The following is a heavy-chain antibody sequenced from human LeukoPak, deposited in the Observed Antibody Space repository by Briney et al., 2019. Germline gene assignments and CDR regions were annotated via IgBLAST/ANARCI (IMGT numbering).Heavy chain of an antibody. Sequence: GGSLRLSCAASGFTFSSYHINWVRQAPGKGLEWVPSISYNSENIYYADSVKGRFTISRDNAKNSLYLQMNSLRAEDTAVYYCARGLCGGDCYDYWGQGTLVTVSS. CDR1: GFTFSSYH. CDR3: ARGLCGGDCYDY. V-gene: IGHV3-21*01. D-gene: IGHD2-21*01. J-gene: IGHJ4*02. CDR2: ISYNSENI.